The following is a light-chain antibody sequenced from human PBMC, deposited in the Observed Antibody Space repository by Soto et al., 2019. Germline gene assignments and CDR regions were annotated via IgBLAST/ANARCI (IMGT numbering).Light chain of an antibody. J-gene: IGKJ2*01. Sequence: DLQMTQSPSSLSASIGDRVTITCRSSQNIGNSLNWYQQIPGKAPKFLMYATSTLASGVPSRFSGAGSGTYFTLTISSLQPEDFAIYFCQQSSRTPRTFGQGTKLEMK. V-gene: IGKV1-39*01. CDR2: ATS. CDR3: QQSSRTPRT. CDR1: QNIGNS.